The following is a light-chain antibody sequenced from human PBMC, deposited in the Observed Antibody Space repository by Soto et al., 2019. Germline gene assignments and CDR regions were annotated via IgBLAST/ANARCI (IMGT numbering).Light chain of an antibody. CDR3: SSFTTTTWV. CDR2: EVS. J-gene: IGLJ3*02. V-gene: IGLV2-14*01. Sequence: QSVLTQPASVSGSPGQSITISCTGTSSDVGGYNYVSWYQQHPGKAPKLVIFEVSYRPSGVSNRFSGFKSGNTASLTISGLQAEDEADYYCSSFTTTTWVFGGGTKVTVL. CDR1: SSDVGGYNY.